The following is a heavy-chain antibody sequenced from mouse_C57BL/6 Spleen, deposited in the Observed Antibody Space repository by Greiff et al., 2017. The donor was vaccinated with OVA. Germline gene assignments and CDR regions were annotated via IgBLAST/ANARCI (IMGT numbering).Heavy chain of an antibody. Sequence: QVQLKQPGAELVRPGSSVKLSCKASGYTFTSYWMHWVKQRPIQGLEWIGNIDPSDSETHYNQKFKDKATLTVDKSSSTAYMQLSSLTSEDSAVYYCARGTWDGGFAYWGQGTLVTVSA. J-gene: IGHJ3*01. CDR2: IDPSDSET. CDR3: ARGTWDGGFAY. CDR1: GYTFTSYW. V-gene: IGHV1-52*01. D-gene: IGHD4-1*01.